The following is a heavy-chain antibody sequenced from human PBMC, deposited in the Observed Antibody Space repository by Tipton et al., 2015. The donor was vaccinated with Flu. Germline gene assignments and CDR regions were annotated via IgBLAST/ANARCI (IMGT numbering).Heavy chain of an antibody. J-gene: IGHJ4*02. V-gene: IGHV4-4*08. CDR2: ISSSGTT. CDR3: ARLSYYDVDLKNFYFDY. Sequence: TLSLTCTVSGGSISSHHWSWIRQSPGKGLEWIAYISSSGTTNYNPSLKSRVTISADTSKSQFSLKLRSVTAADTAVYYCARLSYYDVDLKNFYFDYWGQGALVTVSS. CDR1: GGSISSHH. D-gene: IGHD3-10*02.